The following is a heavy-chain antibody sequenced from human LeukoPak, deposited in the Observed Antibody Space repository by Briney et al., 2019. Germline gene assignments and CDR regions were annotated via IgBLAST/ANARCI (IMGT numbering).Heavy chain of an antibody. Sequence: GGSLRLSCAASGFTFSSYWMSWVRQAPGKGLEWVANIRQEGSEKYYVDSVKGRFTISRDNAKNSLYLQMNSLRAEDTAVYYCAKTGGSGWYVDSARDAFDIWGQGTMVTVSS. D-gene: IGHD6-19*01. CDR3: AKTGGSGWYVDSARDAFDI. CDR1: GFTFSSYW. CDR2: IRQEGSEK. V-gene: IGHV3-7*01. J-gene: IGHJ3*02.